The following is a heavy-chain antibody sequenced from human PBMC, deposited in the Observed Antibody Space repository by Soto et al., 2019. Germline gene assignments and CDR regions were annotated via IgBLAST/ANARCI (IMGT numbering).Heavy chain of an antibody. Sequence: ASVKVSCKASGYTFTSYYMHWVRQAPGQGLEWMGIINPSGYGTSYAQKFQGRVTMTRDTSTTTFYMDLSSLRSEDTAVYFCARDAVVVPSALYYFDYWGQGTLVTVS. D-gene: IGHD2-2*01. CDR2: INPSGYGT. J-gene: IGHJ4*02. CDR1: GYTFTSYY. CDR3: ARDAVVVPSALYYFDY. V-gene: IGHV1-46*01.